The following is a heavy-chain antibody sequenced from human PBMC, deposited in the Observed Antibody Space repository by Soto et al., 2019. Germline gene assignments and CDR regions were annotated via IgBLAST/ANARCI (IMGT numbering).Heavy chain of an antibody. D-gene: IGHD3-16*01. Sequence: SETLSLTCTVSGGSISSYYWSWIRQPPGKGLEWIGYIYYSGSTNYNPSLKSRVTISVDTSKNQFSLKLSSVTAADTAVYYCARIPFRAVTWGGFDYWGQGTLVTVSS. V-gene: IGHV4-59*01. CDR2: IYYSGST. CDR1: GGSISSYY. CDR3: ARIPFRAVTWGGFDY. J-gene: IGHJ4*02.